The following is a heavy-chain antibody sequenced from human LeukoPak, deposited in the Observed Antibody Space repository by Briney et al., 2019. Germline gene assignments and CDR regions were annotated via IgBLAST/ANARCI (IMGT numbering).Heavy chain of an antibody. CDR1: GGSSSRSY. V-gene: IGHV4-59*01. D-gene: IGHD3-16*01. Sequence: SETLSLTCTVSGGSSSRSYWSWIRQPPGKGLEWIGYIYYNGITKYNPSLKGRVTISIGTSKTHLSLRLTSVSSADTAVYYCSEGGDPCRNGGCSEYWGQGALVTVSP. J-gene: IGHJ4*02. CDR3: SEGGDPCRNGGCSEY. CDR2: IYYNGIT.